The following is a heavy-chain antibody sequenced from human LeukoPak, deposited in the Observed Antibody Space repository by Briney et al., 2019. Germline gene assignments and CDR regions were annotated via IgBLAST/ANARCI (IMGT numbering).Heavy chain of an antibody. D-gene: IGHD6-13*01. Sequence: PSETLSLTCAVYGGSFSGYYWSWIRQPPGKGLEWIGEINHSGSTNYNPSLKSRVTISVDTSKNQFSLKLSSVTAADTAVYYCARSRAGTTYYDYYYMDVWGKGTTVTVSS. CDR1: GGSFSGYY. V-gene: IGHV4-34*01. J-gene: IGHJ6*03. CDR3: ARSRAGTTYYDYYYMDV. CDR2: INHSGST.